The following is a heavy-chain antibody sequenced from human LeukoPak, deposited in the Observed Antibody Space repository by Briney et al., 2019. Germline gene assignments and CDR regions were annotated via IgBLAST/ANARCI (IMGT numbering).Heavy chain of an antibody. V-gene: IGHV5-51*01. CDR2: IYPVDSDI. CDR1: GFSFTFTKNW. CDR3: ARHLATVTASRQYYYYGMDV. D-gene: IGHD4-17*01. J-gene: IGHJ6*02. Sequence: GESLKISCKASGFSFTFTKNWIGWVRQVPGKGLEWMGIIYPVDSDIRYNPSFQGQVTISVDKSISTTCLQWSSLKASDTAIYYCARHLATVTASRQYYYYGMDVWGQGTTVTVSS.